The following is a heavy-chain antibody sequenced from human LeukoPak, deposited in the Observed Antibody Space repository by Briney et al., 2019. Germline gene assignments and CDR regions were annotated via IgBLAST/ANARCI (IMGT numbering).Heavy chain of an antibody. CDR3: ARDLAYSRLDY. V-gene: IGHV3-7*01. D-gene: IGHD5-18*01. Sequence: GGSLRLSCAVSGLTFSSSWMDWVRQAPGKGLEWVASINPEGSEKYSADSVKGRFTISRDNAKNSLHLQMDSLRVEDTAFYYCARDLAYSRLDYWGQGMLVTVPS. J-gene: IGHJ4*02. CDR2: INPEGSEK. CDR1: GLTFSSSW.